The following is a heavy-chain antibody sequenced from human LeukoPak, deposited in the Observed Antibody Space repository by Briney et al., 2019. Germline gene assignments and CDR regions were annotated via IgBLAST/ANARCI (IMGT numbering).Heavy chain of an antibody. CDR1: GGSISSSSYY. CDR3: ARREDYCSSPSCFDAFDI. V-gene: IGHV4-39*07. J-gene: IGHJ3*02. Sequence: SETLSLTCTVSGGSISSSSYYWGWIRQPPGMGLEWSGSIYYSGSTYYNPSLKSRVTISVDTSKNQFSLKLRSVTAADTAVHYCARREDYCSSPSCFDAFDIWGQGTMVTVSS. D-gene: IGHD2-2*01. CDR2: IYYSGST.